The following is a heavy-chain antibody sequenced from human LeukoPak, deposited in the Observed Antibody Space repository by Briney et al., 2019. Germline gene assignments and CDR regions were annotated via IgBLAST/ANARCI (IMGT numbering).Heavy chain of an antibody. CDR1: GFTFSSYA. V-gene: IGHV3-23*01. CDR3: ARETGYYDSSDRYYGMDV. D-gene: IGHD3-22*01. CDR2: ISGSGGST. Sequence: PGGSLRLSCAASGFTFSSYAMSWVRQAPGKGLEWVSAISGSGGSTYYADSVKGRFTISRDNSNNTLYLQMNSLRAEDTAVYYCARETGYYDSSDRYYGMDVWGQGTTVTVSS. J-gene: IGHJ6*02.